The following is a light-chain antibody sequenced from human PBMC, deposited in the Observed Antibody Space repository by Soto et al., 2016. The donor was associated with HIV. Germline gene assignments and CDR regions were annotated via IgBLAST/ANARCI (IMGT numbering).Light chain of an antibody. Sequence: DIQMTQSPSSLSASVGDRVTITCRASQDISNYLAWYQQKPGKVPKVLIYAASTLQSGVPSRFSGSGSGTDFTLTISSLQPEDVATYYCQKYISAPLTFGGGTKVEIK. CDR2: AAS. J-gene: IGKJ4*01. CDR3: QKYISAPLT. V-gene: IGKV1-27*01. CDR1: QDISNY.